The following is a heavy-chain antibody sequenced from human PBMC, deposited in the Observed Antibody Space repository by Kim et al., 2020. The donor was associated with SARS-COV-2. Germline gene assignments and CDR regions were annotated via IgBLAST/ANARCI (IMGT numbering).Heavy chain of an antibody. D-gene: IGHD3-10*01. V-gene: IGHV1-2*06. CDR2: INPNSGGT. CDR3: ARVGTYYYGSGDEDAFDI. CDR1: GYTFTGYY. J-gene: IGHJ3*02. Sequence: ASVKVSCKASGYTFTGYYMHWVRQAPGQGLEWMGRINPNSGGTNYAQKFQGRVTMTRDTSISTAYMELSRLRSDDTAVYYCARVGTYYYGSGDEDAFDIWGQGTMVTVSS.